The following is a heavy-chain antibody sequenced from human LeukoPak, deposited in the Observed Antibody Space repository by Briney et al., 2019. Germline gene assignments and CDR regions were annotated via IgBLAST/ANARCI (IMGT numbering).Heavy chain of an antibody. J-gene: IGHJ4*02. V-gene: IGHV3-9*01. CDR1: GFTFEDHV. Sequence: LTGGSLRLSCAASGFTFEDHVMHWVRHAPGKGLEWVSSISWSGDRMGYADAVKGRFTISRDNANNSLFLQMNSLRVEDTALYYCAKDLGGSATTVWGQGTLVTVSS. CDR2: ISWSGDRM. CDR3: AKDLGGSATTV. D-gene: IGHD2-2*01.